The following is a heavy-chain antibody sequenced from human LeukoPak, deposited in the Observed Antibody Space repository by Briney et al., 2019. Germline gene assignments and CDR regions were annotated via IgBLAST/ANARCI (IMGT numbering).Heavy chain of an antibody. V-gene: IGHV4-34*01. Sequence: SETLSLTCAVYGGSFIGYYWSWIRQPPGKGLEWIGEINHSGSTNYNPSLKSRVTISVDTSKNQFSLKLSSVTAADTAVYYCGGGWLHLEYWGQGTLVTVSS. D-gene: IGHD6-19*01. CDR2: INHSGST. CDR1: GGSFIGYY. CDR3: GGGWLHLEY. J-gene: IGHJ4*02.